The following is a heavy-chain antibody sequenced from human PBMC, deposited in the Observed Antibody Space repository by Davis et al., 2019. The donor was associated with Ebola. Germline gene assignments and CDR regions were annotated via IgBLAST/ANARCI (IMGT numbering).Heavy chain of an antibody. CDR2: ISGSGGST. V-gene: IGHV3-23*01. D-gene: IGHD4-11*01. CDR3: AKVPRNYPAFTLFDY. Sequence: ESLKISCAASGFTFSRHDMSWVRQAPGKVLEWVSAISGSGGSTYYADSVKGWFTISRDNSKNTLYLQMSSLRAEDTAVYYCAKVPRNYPAFTLFDYWGQGTLVTVSS. CDR1: GFTFSRHD. J-gene: IGHJ4*02.